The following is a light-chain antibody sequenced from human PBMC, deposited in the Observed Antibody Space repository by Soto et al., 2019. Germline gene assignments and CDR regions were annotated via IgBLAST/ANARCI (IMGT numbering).Light chain of an antibody. CDR1: SSNIGNNA. J-gene: IGLJ1*01. CDR2: YDD. V-gene: IGLV1-36*01. CDR3: GAWDDSLSNYV. Sequence: QSVLTQPPSVSEAPRQRVTISCSGSSSNIGNNAVNWYQQLPGKAPKLLIYYDDLLPSGVSDRFSASKSGTSASLAISGLRSEDEADYYCGAWDDSLSNYVFGTGTKLTVL.